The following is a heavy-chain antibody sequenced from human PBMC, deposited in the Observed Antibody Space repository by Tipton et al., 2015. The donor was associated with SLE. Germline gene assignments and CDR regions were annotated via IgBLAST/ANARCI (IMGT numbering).Heavy chain of an antibody. V-gene: IGHV3-30*03. Sequence: SLRLSCAASGFTFSTYGMHWVRQAPGKGLEWVAVISYDGSNKYYADSVKGRFTISRDNSKNTLYLQMNSLRAEDTAVYYCARQGSIVGASNFDHWGQGTLVTVSS. CDR2: ISYDGSNK. D-gene: IGHD1-26*01. CDR1: GFTFSTYG. J-gene: IGHJ4*02. CDR3: ARQGSIVGASNFDH.